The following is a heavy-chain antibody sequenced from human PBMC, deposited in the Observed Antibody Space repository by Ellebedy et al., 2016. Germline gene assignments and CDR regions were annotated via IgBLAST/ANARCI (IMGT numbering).Heavy chain of an antibody. CDR3: ASSRLVGATPYY. J-gene: IGHJ4*02. CDR1: GGPFSASY. CDR2: SNHYGST. Sequence: GSLRLSXDVSGGPFSASYWSWIRQSPGRGLEWIGESNHYGSTNYNPSLKSRVAISVDTSKNQFSLRLSSVTAADTAVYYCASSRLVGATPYYWGQGTLVTVSS. D-gene: IGHD2-15*01. V-gene: IGHV4-34*01.